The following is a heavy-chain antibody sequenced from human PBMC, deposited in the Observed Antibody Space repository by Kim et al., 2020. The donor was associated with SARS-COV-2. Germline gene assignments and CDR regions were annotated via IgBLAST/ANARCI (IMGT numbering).Heavy chain of an antibody. D-gene: IGHD1-26*01. J-gene: IGHJ4*02. CDR1: GYTFTSYS. V-gene: IGHV1-3*01. Sequence: ASVKVSCKASGYTFTSYSLHWVRQAPGQRLEWMGRINPGNGKIDYSQQFQDRVTIPRDTSASTVYMELSSLRSEDTAVYYCARGDGSHFYYWGQGTLVTVSS. CDR3: ARGDGSHFYY. CDR2: INPGNGKI.